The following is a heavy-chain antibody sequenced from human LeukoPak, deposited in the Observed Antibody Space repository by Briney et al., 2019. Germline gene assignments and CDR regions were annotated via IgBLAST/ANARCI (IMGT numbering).Heavy chain of an antibody. J-gene: IGHJ4*02. CDR3: ARVYDTYYFDY. CDR2: IYHSGST. Sequence: SETLSLTCTVSGYSISSGYYWGWIRQPPGKGLEWIGSIYHSGSTYYNPSLKSRVTISVDTSKNQFSLKLSSVTAADTAVYYCARVYDTYYFDYWGQGTLDTVSS. D-gene: IGHD2/OR15-2a*01. V-gene: IGHV4-38-2*02. CDR1: GYSISSGYY.